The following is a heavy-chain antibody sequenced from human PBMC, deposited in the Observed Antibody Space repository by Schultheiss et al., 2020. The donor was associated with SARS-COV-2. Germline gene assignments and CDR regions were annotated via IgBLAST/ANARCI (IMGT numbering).Heavy chain of an antibody. J-gene: IGHJ4*02. D-gene: IGHD4-17*01. V-gene: IGHV1-69*06. Sequence: SVKVSCKASGGTFSSYAISWVRQAPGQGLEWMGGIIPIFGTANYAQKFQGRVTITADKSTSTAYMELSSLRSEDTAVYYCTRRTRDGDLPTDYWGQGTLVTVSS. CDR1: GGTFSSYA. CDR3: TRRTRDGDLPTDY. CDR2: IIPIFGTA.